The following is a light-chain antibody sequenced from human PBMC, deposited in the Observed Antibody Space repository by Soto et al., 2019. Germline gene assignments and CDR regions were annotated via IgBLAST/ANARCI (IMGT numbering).Light chain of an antibody. J-gene: IGLJ2*01. CDR2: DVN. V-gene: IGLV2-14*01. CDR1: SRDIGTSPY. CDR3: TSYTTSNTLA. Sequence: QSVLTQPASMSGSPGQSITISCTGTSRDIGTSPYVSWYQQYPGKAPKCMIYDVNNRPSGVSYRFSGSKSGYMASLTISGLQAEDEAVYYCTSYTTSNTLALGGGTKLTVL.